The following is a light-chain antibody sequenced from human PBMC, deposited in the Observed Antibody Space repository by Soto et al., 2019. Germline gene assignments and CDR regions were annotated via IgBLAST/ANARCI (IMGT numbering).Light chain of an antibody. Sequence: EIVLTQSPATLSLSPGERATLSCRASQSVSSYLAWYQQKPGQAPRLLIYDASNRATGIPARFSGSGSGTDFTLTISSLEPEDFAVDYCQQRSNRPPITFGQGTRLEIK. J-gene: IGKJ5*01. CDR2: DAS. V-gene: IGKV3-11*01. CDR1: QSVSSY. CDR3: QQRSNRPPIT.